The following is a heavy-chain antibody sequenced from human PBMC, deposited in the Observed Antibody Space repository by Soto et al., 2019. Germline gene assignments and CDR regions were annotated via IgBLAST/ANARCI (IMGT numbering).Heavy chain of an antibody. CDR3: ARTVRGVSAWFDY. D-gene: IGHD3-10*01. Sequence: SETLSLTCTVSGGSISSGNYYWSWIRQPPGKGLEWIGSIFYSGSTYYNPSLKSRVTISVDTSKNQFSLKLSSVTAADTAVYYCARTVRGVSAWFDYWGQGTLVTVSS. CDR1: GGSISSGNYY. CDR2: IFYSGST. V-gene: IGHV4-39*01. J-gene: IGHJ4*02.